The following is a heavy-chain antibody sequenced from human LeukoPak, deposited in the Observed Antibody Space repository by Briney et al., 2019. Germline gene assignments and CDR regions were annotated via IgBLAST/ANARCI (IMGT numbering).Heavy chain of an antibody. CDR2: IYTSGST. Sequence: SETLSLTCTVSGGSISSGSYYWSWIRQPAGKGLEWIGRIYTSGSTNYNPSLKSRVTISVDTSKNQFSLKLSSVTAADTAVYYCARVPLYDFWSGPYYYYMDVWGKGTTVTVSS. J-gene: IGHJ6*03. V-gene: IGHV4-61*02. CDR1: GGSISSGSYY. D-gene: IGHD3-3*01. CDR3: ARVPLYDFWSGPYYYYMDV.